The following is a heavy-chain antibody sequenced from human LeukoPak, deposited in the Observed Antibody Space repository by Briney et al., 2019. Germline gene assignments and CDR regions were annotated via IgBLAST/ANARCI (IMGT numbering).Heavy chain of an antibody. CDR3: ARGRAYDYVWGSYRLYYFDY. CDR1: GGSISSSRYY. Sequence: PSETLSLTCTVSGGSISSSRYYWGWIRQPPGKGLEWIGSVYYSVSTYYNPSLKSRVTISVDTSKNQFSLKLRSVTAAATAVYYCARGRAYDYVWGSYRLYYFDYWGQGTLVTVSS. CDR2: VYYSVST. V-gene: IGHV4-39*01. J-gene: IGHJ4*02. D-gene: IGHD3-16*02.